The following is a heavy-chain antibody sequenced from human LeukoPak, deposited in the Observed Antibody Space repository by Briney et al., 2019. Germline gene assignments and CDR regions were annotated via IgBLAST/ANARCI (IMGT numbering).Heavy chain of an antibody. CDR3: AKDESFGGLRFGSY. D-gene: IGHD3-3*01. V-gene: IGHV3-30*18. Sequence: GGSLRLSCAASGFTFSSYGMHWVRQAPGKGLEWVAVISYDGSNKYYADSVKGRFTISRDNSKNTLYLQMNSLRAEDTAVYYCAKDESFGGLRFGSYWGQGTLVTVSS. J-gene: IGHJ4*02. CDR2: ISYDGSNK. CDR1: GFTFSSYG.